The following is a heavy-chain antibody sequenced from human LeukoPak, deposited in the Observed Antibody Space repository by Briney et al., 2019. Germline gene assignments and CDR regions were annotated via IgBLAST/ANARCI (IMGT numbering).Heavy chain of an antibody. CDR1: GYIFTDYY. J-gene: IGHJ4*02. Sequence: ASVKVSCKASGYIFTDYYMHWVRQAPGQGHEWMGWIKANSGGTKYAQKFQGRVTMTRDTSISTAYMELSRLRSDDMAVYYCARDPDDSSDSHFDYWGQGTLVTVSS. CDR2: IKANSGGT. CDR3: ARDPDDSSDSHFDY. D-gene: IGHD3-22*01. V-gene: IGHV1-2*02.